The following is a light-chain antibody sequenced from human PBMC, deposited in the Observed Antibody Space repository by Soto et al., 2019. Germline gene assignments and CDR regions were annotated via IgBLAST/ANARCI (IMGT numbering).Light chain of an antibody. CDR2: GAS. Sequence: ETVLTQSPGTLSLSPGERATLSCRSSHSVSGNYLAWYQQKPGRAPRLLISGASSRAAGIPDRFSGRGSGTDFTLTISRLEPEDFAVYYCQQYGCSRLLTFGGGTKVEIK. CDR1: HSVSGNY. CDR3: QQYGCSRLLT. V-gene: IGKV3-20*01. J-gene: IGKJ4*01.